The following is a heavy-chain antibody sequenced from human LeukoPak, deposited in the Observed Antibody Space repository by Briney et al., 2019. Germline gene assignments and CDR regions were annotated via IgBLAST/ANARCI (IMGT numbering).Heavy chain of an antibody. D-gene: IGHD3-10*01. V-gene: IGHV3-23*01. CDR2: ISGSGDNT. CDR3: AKRDYGSGSYYISGDY. CDR1: GFTFSSHG. J-gene: IGHJ4*02. Sequence: GGSLRLSCAASGFTFSSHGMSWVRQAPGKGLEWVSTISGSGDNTYYADSVKGRFTISRDNSKNTLYLQMNSLRAEDTAVYYCAKRDYGSGSYYISGDYWGQGTLVTVSS.